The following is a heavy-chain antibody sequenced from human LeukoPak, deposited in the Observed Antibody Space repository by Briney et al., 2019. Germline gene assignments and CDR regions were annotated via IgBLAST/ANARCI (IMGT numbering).Heavy chain of an antibody. D-gene: IGHD1-1*01. V-gene: IGHV3-30-3*01. CDR1: GFTFSSYA. J-gene: IGHJ4*02. CDR2: ISYDGSNK. Sequence: PGGSLRLSCAASGFTFSSYAMDWVRHAPGKGLEWVAVISYDGSNKYYADSVKGRFTISRDNSKNTLYLQMNSLRAEDTAVYYCAGTIYLKGSPFDYWGQGTLVTVSS. CDR3: AGTIYLKGSPFDY.